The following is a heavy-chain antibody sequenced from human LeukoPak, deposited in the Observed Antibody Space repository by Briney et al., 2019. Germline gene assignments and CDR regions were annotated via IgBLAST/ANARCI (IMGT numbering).Heavy chain of an antibody. J-gene: IGHJ4*02. CDR1: RTSFSAYY. V-gene: IGHV4-34*01. D-gene: IGHD3-10*01. CDR3: ASLWFGDLTIDS. Sequence: PSETLSLTCAVYRTSFSAYYWTWIRQPPGKGLEWIGEIHHSGITIYNPSLKSRVTISIDTSKNQFSLNLSSVTAADTAVYYCASLWFGDLTIDSWGQGTLVTVSS. CDR2: IHHSGIT.